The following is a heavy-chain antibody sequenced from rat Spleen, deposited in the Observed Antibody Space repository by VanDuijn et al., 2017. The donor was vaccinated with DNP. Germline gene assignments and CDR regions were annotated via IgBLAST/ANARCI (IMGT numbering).Heavy chain of an antibody. J-gene: IGHJ4*01. CDR1: GFTFSDYG. CDR2: ITTGGGHT. Sequence: EVQLVESGGGLVQPGRSLKLSCAASGFTFSDYGMAWVRQVPSKGLEWVASITTGGGHTYYRDSVKGRFTISRDNAKSTLYLQMNSLRSEDMATYYCARGTLWLHAMDAWGQGTSVTVSS. CDR3: ARGTLWLHAMDA. D-gene: IGHD1-5*01. V-gene: IGHV5S23*01.